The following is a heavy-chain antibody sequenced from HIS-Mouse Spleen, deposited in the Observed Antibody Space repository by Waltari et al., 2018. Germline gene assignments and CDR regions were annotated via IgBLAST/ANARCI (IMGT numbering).Heavy chain of an antibody. CDR1: GGSISSSSYY. CDR3: AREIPYSSSWYDWYFDL. V-gene: IGHV4-39*07. CDR2: IYYSGST. D-gene: IGHD6-13*01. Sequence: QLQLQESGPGLVKPSETLYLPCTVSGGSISSSSYYWGRIRQPPGQGLEWIGSIYYSGSTYYNPSLKSRVTISVDTSKNQFSLKLSSVTAADTAVYYCAREIPYSSSWYDWYFDLWGRGTLVTVSS. J-gene: IGHJ2*01.